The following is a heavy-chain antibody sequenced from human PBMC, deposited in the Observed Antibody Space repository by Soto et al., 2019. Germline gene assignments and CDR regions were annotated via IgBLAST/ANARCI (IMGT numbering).Heavy chain of an antibody. V-gene: IGHV3-30*18. CDR3: AKDHGCSSTSCLLNWFDP. Sequence: SLRLSCAASGVTLISYGMRWVLQAPGKVLGKRPVISYDGSNKYYADSVKGRFTISRDNSKTTLYLQMNSLRAEDTAVYYCAKDHGCSSTSCLLNWFDPWGQGTLVTVSS. CDR1: GVTLISYG. CDR2: ISYDGSNK. J-gene: IGHJ5*02. D-gene: IGHD2-2*01.